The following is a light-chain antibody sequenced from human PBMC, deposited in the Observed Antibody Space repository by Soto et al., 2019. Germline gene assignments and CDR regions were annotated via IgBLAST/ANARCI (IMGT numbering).Light chain of an antibody. Sequence: EIVLTQSPGTLSFSPGERATLSCRASQSLSAFLAWYQQQPGQAPRLLIYGASTRATGIPDRFSGSGSGTDFTLTISRLEPEDFGVYYCQQYGFSPMYTFGQGTKLEI. CDR3: QQYGFSPMYT. J-gene: IGKJ2*01. V-gene: IGKV3-20*01. CDR1: QSLSAF. CDR2: GAS.